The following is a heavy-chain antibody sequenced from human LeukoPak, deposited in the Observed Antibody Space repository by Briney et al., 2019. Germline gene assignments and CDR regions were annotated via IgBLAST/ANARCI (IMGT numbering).Heavy chain of an antibody. V-gene: IGHV3-30*18. CDR2: ISYDGSNK. CDR1: GFTFSSYG. J-gene: IGHJ4*02. Sequence: GRSLRLSCAASGFTFSSYGMHWVRQAPGKGLEWVAVISYDGSNKYYADSVKGRFTISRDNSKNTLYLQMNSLRAEDTAVYYCAKPFLRFLEWFISDYWGQGTLVTVSS. D-gene: IGHD3-3*01. CDR3: AKPFLRFLEWFISDY.